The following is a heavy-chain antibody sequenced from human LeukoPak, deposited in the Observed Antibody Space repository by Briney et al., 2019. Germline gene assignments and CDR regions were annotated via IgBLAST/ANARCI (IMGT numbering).Heavy chain of an antibody. D-gene: IGHD4-17*01. CDR1: EFPFSHYA. V-gene: IGHV3-23*01. Sequence: GGSLRLSCAASEFPFSHYAMNWVRQAPGKGLEWVSGIGASGSSTYYGDPVKGRFTISRDNSKTTLFLQMNSLRAEDTVVYYCARGLGTVNDAFDIWGQGTMVTVSS. CDR3: ARGLGTVNDAFDI. J-gene: IGHJ3*02. CDR2: IGASGSST.